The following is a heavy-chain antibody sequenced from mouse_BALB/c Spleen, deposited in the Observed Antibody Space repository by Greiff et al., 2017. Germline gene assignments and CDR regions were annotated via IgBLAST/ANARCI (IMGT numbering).Heavy chain of an antibody. Sequence: QVQLQQSGAELVKPGASVKLSCTASGYTFTSYYMYWVKQRPGQGLEWIGGINPSNGGTNCNEKFKSKATLTVDKSSSTAYMQLSSLTSEDSAVYYCTEDYCGSSYAMDYWGQGTSVTVSS. CDR2: INPSNGGT. J-gene: IGHJ4*01. V-gene: IGHV1S81*02. D-gene: IGHD1-1*01. CDR1: GYTFTSYY. CDR3: TEDYCGSSYAMDY.